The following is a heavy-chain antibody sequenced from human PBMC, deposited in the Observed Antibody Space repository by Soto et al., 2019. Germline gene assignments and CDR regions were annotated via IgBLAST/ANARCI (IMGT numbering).Heavy chain of an antibody. CDR2: IYSSGTT. CDR1: GGSITSADYY. V-gene: IGHV4-31*03. Sequence: KTSETLSRTCTISGGSITSADYYWTWIRQFPGKGLEWIAYIYSSGTTHYNPSLKSRATISLDTSNSQFSLEVKSATAADTAVYYCARMGLHLGELSRNWFDPWGQGSLVTVSS. CDR3: ARMGLHLGELSRNWFDP. D-gene: IGHD3-16*02. J-gene: IGHJ5*02.